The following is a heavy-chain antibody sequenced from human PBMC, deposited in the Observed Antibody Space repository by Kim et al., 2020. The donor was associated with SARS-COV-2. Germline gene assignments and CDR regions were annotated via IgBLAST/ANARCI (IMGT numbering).Heavy chain of an antibody. V-gene: IGHV3-23*01. D-gene: IGHD1-1*01. Sequence: GGSLRLSCAASGLTFRSYAMRWVRQAPGKGPEWVALVICDGGRNYYADSVKGRFAISRDNSRKTLYLQMNSLRAEDTALYYCAKGEGNNPSVFDYWGQGTLVTVSS. J-gene: IGHJ4*02. CDR3: AKGEGNNPSVFDY. CDR2: VICDGGRN. CDR1: GLTFRSYA.